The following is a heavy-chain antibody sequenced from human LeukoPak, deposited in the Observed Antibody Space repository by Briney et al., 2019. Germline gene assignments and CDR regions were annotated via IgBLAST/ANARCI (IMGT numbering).Heavy chain of an antibody. J-gene: IGHJ5*02. Sequence: PGGSLRLSCAASGFTFSSYWLHWVRQAPGKGLVWVSRITTDESSTNYAASVNGRFTISRDNAKNSLYLQMNSLRAEDTAVYYCARQRWGSGSLNWFDPWGQGTLVSVSS. D-gene: IGHD5-24*01. V-gene: IGHV3-74*01. CDR1: GFTFSSYW. CDR3: ARQRWGSGSLNWFDP. CDR2: ITTDESST.